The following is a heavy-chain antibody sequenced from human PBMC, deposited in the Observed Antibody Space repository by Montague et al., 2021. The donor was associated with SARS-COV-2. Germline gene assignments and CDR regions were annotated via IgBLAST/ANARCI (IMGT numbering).Heavy chain of an antibody. J-gene: IGHJ4*02. Sequence: SETLSLTRTVSGGSISSSNYYWGWVRQPPGKGLEWIGSISYRGDPYYNPSLKSRLTISVDTSQNQFSLKLSSVTAADTAVYYCAKPLATGNYYYWGQGTLVTVSS. CDR2: ISYRGDP. CDR3: AKPLATGNYYY. V-gene: IGHV4-39*01. CDR1: GGSISSSNYY. D-gene: IGHD1-1*01.